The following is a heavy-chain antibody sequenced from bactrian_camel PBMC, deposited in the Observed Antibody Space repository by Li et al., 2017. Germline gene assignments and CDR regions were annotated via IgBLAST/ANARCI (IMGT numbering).Heavy chain of an antibody. CDR1: GYSDVSCS. J-gene: IGHJ4*01. D-gene: IGHD6*01. V-gene: IGHV3S9*01. Sequence: VQLVESGGGVVQPGGSLRLSCATSGYSDVSCSMGWWRQAPGKERELVSSIHTDGSTYYDDSVKGRFAISRDNTKNTVYLQMNSLRSEDTALYHCATTPPQSGTTLFEYWGQGTQVTVS. CDR2: IHTDGST. CDR3: ATTPPQSGTTLFEY.